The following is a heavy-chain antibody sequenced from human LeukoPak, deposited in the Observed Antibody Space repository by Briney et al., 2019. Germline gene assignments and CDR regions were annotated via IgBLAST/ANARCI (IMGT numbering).Heavy chain of an antibody. CDR2: INSNSGGT. D-gene: IGHD1-1*01. Sequence: PKASVKVSCKASGYTFTGYYMHWVRQAPGQGLEWMGWINSNSGGTNFAQKFQDRVTMTRDTSISTAYMELSRLRFDDTAVYYCAWTLRSNWNDDRFYYGMDVWGQGTTVTVSS. J-gene: IGHJ6*02. CDR1: GYTFTGYY. V-gene: IGHV1-2*02. CDR3: AWTLRSNWNDDRFYYGMDV.